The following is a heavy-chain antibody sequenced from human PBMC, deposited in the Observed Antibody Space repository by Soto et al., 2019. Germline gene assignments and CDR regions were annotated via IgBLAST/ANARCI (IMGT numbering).Heavy chain of an antibody. D-gene: IGHD6-19*01. CDR3: AGGGRIRASGWFDY. V-gene: IGHV3-7*03. CDR2: IQQDGSEK. CDR1: RFTFSTYW. Sequence: ESGGGLVQPGGSLRLSCAASRFTFSTYWMSWVRQAPGKGLEWVANIQQDGSEKYYVDSVKGRFTISRDNAKNSLYLQMNSLRAEDTAGYYCAGGGRIRASGWFDYWGQGTLVTVSS. J-gene: IGHJ4*02.